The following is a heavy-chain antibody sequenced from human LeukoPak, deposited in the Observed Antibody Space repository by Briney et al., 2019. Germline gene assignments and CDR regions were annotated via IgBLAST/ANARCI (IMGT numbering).Heavy chain of an antibody. D-gene: IGHD3-16*02. CDR3: ARAAGSYDYVWGSYPPDY. Sequence: PGGSLKLSCAASGFTFSSYWMHWVRQAPGKGLVWVSRINSDGSSTSYADSVKGRFTISRDNAKNTLYLQMNSLRAEDTAVYYCARAAGSYDYVWGSYPPDYWGQGTLVTVSS. CDR2: INSDGSST. V-gene: IGHV3-74*01. CDR1: GFTFSSYW. J-gene: IGHJ4*02.